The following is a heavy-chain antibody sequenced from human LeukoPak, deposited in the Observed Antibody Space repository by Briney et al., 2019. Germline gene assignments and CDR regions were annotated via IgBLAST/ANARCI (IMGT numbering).Heavy chain of an antibody. J-gene: IGHJ4*02. CDR3: ARSKAGLRIDY. CDR2: IYYSGST. Sequence: SETLSLTCAVSGGSISSGGYSWSWIRQPPGKGLEWIGYIYYSGSTYYNPSLKSRVTISVDTSKNQFSLRLRSVTAADTAVYYCARSKAGLRIDYWGQGTLVTVSS. D-gene: IGHD4-17*01. CDR1: GGSISSGGYS. V-gene: IGHV4-30-4*07.